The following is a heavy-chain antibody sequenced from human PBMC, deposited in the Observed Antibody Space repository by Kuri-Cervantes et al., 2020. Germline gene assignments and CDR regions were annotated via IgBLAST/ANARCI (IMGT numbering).Heavy chain of an antibody. Sequence: TLSLTCTVSGGSISSYYWSWIRQPPGKALEWLALIYWDDDKRYSPSLKSRLTITKDTSKNQVVLTMTNMDPVDTATYYCAHSPRYFDWLLPFDYWGQGTLVTVSS. CDR1: GGSISSYYW. CDR3: AHSPRYFDWLLPFDY. CDR2: IYWDDDK. V-gene: IGHV2-5*08. J-gene: IGHJ4*02. D-gene: IGHD3-9*01.